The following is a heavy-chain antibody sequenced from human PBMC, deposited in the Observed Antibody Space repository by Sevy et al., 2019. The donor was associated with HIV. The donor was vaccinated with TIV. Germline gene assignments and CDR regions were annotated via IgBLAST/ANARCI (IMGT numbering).Heavy chain of an antibody. CDR3: ARDWALGYGDYDYYYYYGMDV. V-gene: IGHV3-30-3*01. J-gene: IGHJ6*02. Sequence: GGSLRLSCAASGFTFSSYAMHWVRRAPGKGLEWVAVISYDGSNKYYADSVKGRFTISRDNSKNTLYLQMNSLRAEDTAVYYCARDWALGYGDYDYYYYYGMDVWGQGTTVTVSS. D-gene: IGHD4-17*01. CDR1: GFTFSSYA. CDR2: ISYDGSNK.